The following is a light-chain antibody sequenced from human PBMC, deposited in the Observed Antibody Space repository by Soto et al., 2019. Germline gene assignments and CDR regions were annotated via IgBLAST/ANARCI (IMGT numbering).Light chain of an antibody. CDR3: TSYTSSSTLL. Sequence: QSVLTQPASVSGSPGQSITISGTGTSSDVGGYNYVSWYQQHPGKAPKLIIYEVSYRPSGISYRVSGSKSGNTASLTISGLRAEDEADYYCTSYTSSSTLLFGGGTKLTVL. CDR2: EVS. CDR1: SSDVGGYNY. J-gene: IGLJ3*02. V-gene: IGLV2-14*01.